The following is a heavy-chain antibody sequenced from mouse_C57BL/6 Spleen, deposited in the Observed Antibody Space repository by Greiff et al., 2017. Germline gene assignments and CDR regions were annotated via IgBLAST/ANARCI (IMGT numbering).Heavy chain of an antibody. Sequence: QVQLQQPGAELVMPGASVKLSCKASGYTFTSYWMHWVKQRPGQGLEWIGEIDPSDSYTNYNQKFKGKSTLTVDKSSSTAYMQLSSLTSEDSAVYYCARTGRDWYFEVWGTVTTVTVSS. CDR1: GYTFTSYW. V-gene: IGHV1-69*01. CDR2: IDPSDSYT. D-gene: IGHD4-1*01. J-gene: IGHJ1*03. CDR3: ARTGRDWYFEV.